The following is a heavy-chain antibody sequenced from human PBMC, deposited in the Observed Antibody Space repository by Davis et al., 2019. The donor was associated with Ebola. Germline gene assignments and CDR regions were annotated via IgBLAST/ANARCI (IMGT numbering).Heavy chain of an antibody. V-gene: IGHV4-34*01. CDR1: GGSFSGYY. D-gene: IGHD2-21*01. Sequence: SETLSLTCAVYGGSFSGYYWSWIRQPPGKGLEWIGEINHSGSTYYNPSLKSRVTISVDTSKNQFSLKLSSVTAADTAVYYCARGYSGWFDPWGQGTLVTVSS. CDR2: INHSGST. CDR3: ARGYSGWFDP. J-gene: IGHJ5*02.